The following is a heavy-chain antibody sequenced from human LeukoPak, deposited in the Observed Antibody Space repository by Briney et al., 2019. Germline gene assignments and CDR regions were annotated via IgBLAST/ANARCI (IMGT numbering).Heavy chain of an antibody. CDR3: AGGFRFIES. J-gene: IGHJ4*02. CDR1: GFTFSTYY. D-gene: IGHD2-15*01. Sequence: GGSLRLSCAASGFTFSTYYMAWVRQAPGKGLEWVANIKQDGSEKYYGGSVKGRFTISRDNAKNALYLQLNSLRVEDTAVYFCAGGFRFIESWGQGTLVTVSS. V-gene: IGHV3-7*04. CDR2: IKQDGSEK.